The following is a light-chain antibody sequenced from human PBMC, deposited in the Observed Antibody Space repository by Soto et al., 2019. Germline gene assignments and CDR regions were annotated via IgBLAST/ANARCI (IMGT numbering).Light chain of an antibody. J-gene: IGLJ2*01. V-gene: IGLV1-44*01. CDR2: GNN. CDR3: AAWDGSLNNVL. CDR1: GSSIGTNT. Sequence: QSVLTQPPSASGTPGQRVTISCSGSGSSIGTNTVNWYRQLPGTAPKLLIYGNNQRPSGVPDRVSGYKSGTSASLAISGLQSEDEAEYYCAAWDGSLNNVLFGGGTKLTVL.